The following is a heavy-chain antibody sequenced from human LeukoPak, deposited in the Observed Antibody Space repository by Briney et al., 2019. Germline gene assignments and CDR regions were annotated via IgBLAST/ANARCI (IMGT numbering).Heavy chain of an antibody. J-gene: IGHJ4*02. CDR2: ISGSGGST. CDR3: VARGPLRGYYDSSGYYPVTDY. CDR1: GFTFSSYA. V-gene: IGHV3-23*01. Sequence: GGSLRLSCAASGFTFSSYAMSWVRQAPGKGLEWVSAISGSGGSTYYADSVKGRFTISRDNSKNTLYLQMNSLRAEDTAVYYCVARGPLRGYYDSSGYYPVTDYWGQGTLVTVSS. D-gene: IGHD3-22*01.